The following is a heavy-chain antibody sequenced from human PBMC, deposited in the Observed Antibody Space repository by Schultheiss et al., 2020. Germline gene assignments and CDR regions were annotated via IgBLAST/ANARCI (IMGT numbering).Heavy chain of an antibody. Sequence: KISCKASGGTFSSYGISWVRQAPGQGLEWMGWISAYNGNTNYAQKLQGRVTMTTDTSTSAAYMELRSLRSDDTAVYYCARGLYPPQEFDPWGQGTLVTVSS. D-gene: IGHD2-8*01. CDR2: ISAYNGNT. CDR3: ARGLYPPQEFDP. CDR1: GGTFSSYG. J-gene: IGHJ5*02. V-gene: IGHV1-18*01.